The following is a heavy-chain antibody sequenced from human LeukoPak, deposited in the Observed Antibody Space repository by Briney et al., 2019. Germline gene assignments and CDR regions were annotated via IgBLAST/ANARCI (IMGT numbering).Heavy chain of an antibody. CDR2: IWYDGINK. CDR3: ASGGYCSGGSCYSGY. J-gene: IGHJ4*02. D-gene: IGHD2-15*01. V-gene: IGHV3-33*01. Sequence: PGRSLRLPCAASGFTFSSYGMHWVRQAPGKGLEWVAVIWYDGINKYYADSVKGRFTISRDNSKNTLYLQMNSLRAEDTAVYYCASGGYCSGGSCYSGYWGQGTLVTVSS. CDR1: GFTFSSYG.